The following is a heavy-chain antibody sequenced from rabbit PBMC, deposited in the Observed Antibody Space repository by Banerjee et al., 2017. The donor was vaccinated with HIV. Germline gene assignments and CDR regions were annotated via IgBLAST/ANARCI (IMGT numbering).Heavy chain of an antibody. CDR1: GFSFSSTYW. J-gene: IGHJ6*01. CDR2: LYTGSDST. V-gene: IGHV1S40*01. CDR3: ARDSADVTGYRYIYL. Sequence: QSLEESGGDLVKPGASLTLTCTASGFSFSSTYWICWVRQAPGKGLEWIGCLYTGSDSTYYASWAKGRFTISKTSSTTVTLQMTSLTAADTATYFCARDSADVTGYRYIYLWGPGTLVTVS. D-gene: IGHD6-1*01.